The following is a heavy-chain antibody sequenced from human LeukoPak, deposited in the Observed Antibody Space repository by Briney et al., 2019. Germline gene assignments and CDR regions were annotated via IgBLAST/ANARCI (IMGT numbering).Heavy chain of an antibody. J-gene: IGHJ4*02. Sequence: PSETLSLTCAVYGGSFSGYYWSWIRQPPGKGLEWIGEINHSGSTNYNPSLKSRVTISVDTSKNQFSLKLSSVTAADTAVYYCARGPGKYCSGGSCYLAVKVRYYFDYWGQGTLVTVSS. CDR1: GGSFSGYY. CDR3: ARGPGKYCSGGSCYLAVKVRYYFDY. V-gene: IGHV4-34*01. D-gene: IGHD2-15*01. CDR2: INHSGST.